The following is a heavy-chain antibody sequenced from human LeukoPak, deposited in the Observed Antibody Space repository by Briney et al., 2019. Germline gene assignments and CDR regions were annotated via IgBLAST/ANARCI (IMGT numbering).Heavy chain of an antibody. V-gene: IGHV4-4*07. CDR2: IYTSGST. J-gene: IGHJ5*02. CDR1: GGSISSYY. Sequence: SETLSLTCTVSGGSISSYYWSWIRQPAGKGLEWIGRIYTSGSTNYNPSLKSRVTMSVDTSKNQFSLKLSSVTAADTAVYYCARGLRFITPNWFDPWGQGTLVTVSS. D-gene: IGHD5/OR15-5a*01. CDR3: ARGLRFITPNWFDP.